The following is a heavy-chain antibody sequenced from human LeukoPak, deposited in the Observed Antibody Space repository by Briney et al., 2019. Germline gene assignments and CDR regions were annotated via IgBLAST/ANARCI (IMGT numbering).Heavy chain of an antibody. V-gene: IGHV2-70*11. Sequence: TLSLTCTVSGGSISSGDYYWSWIRQPPGKALEWLARIDWDDDKYYSTSLKTRLTISKDTSKNQVVLTMTNMDPVDTATYYCARIKDYSKYYFDYWGQGTLVTVSS. CDR2: IDWDDDK. J-gene: IGHJ4*02. CDR3: ARIKDYSKYYFDY. CDR1: GGSISSGDYY. D-gene: IGHD4-11*01.